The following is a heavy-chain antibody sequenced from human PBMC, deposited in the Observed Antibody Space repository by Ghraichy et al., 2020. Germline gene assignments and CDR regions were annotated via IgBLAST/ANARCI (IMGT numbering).Heavy chain of an antibody. CDR1: GFTFSSYG. J-gene: IGHJ6*02. V-gene: IGHV3-30*18. Sequence: GSLRLSCTASGFTFSSYGIHWVRQAPGKGLEWVAVISYDGSNKYYADSVKGRFTISRDNSKNTLYLQMNSLRAEDTAMYYCAQSQFHMLIRAGGMDVWGQGTTVTVSS. D-gene: IGHD3-16*01. CDR3: AQSQFHMLIRAGGMDV. CDR2: ISYDGSNK.